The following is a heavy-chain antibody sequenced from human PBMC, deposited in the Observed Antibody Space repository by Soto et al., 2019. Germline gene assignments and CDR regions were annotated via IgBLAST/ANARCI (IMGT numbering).Heavy chain of an antibody. D-gene: IGHD6-19*01. V-gene: IGHV4-61*01. CDR1: GGSVSSGSYY. CDR2: IYYSGST. Sequence: SETLSLTCTVSGGSVSSGSYYWSWIRQPPGKGLEWIGYIYYSGSTNYNPSLKSRVTISVDTSKNQFSLKLSSVTAADTAVYYCARHSSGWYYFDYWGQGTLVTVS. CDR3: ARHSSGWYYFDY. J-gene: IGHJ4*02.